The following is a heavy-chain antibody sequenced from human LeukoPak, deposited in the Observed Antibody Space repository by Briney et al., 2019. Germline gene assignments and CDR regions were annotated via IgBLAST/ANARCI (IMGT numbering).Heavy chain of an antibody. D-gene: IGHD6-13*01. J-gene: IGHJ3*02. CDR2: IYPGESDT. Sequence: GESLKISCKGSGYSFTSYWIGWVRQMPGKGLEWRGIIYPGESDTRYSPSVQGQVTISADKSISTPYLQWTSLRASDTAMYYCARVVRGIAAAGTVAFDIWRQGTMVTVSS. CDR1: GYSFTSYW. CDR3: ARVVRGIAAAGTVAFDI. V-gene: IGHV5-51*01.